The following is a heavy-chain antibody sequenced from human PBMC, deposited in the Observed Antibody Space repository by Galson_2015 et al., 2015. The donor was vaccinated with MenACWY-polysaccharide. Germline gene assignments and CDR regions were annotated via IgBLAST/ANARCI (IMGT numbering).Heavy chain of an antibody. J-gene: IGHJ6*02. Sequence: LRLSCAVSRFTFKNYWMSWVRQAPGKGLEWVANIKKDGSEKYCVDSVKGRFTISRDNGRSSLYLQMNSLRAEDTAVYYCARGHYGMDVWGQGTTATVS. CDR1: RFTFKNYW. V-gene: IGHV3-7*01. CDR3: ARGHYGMDV. CDR2: IKKDGSEK.